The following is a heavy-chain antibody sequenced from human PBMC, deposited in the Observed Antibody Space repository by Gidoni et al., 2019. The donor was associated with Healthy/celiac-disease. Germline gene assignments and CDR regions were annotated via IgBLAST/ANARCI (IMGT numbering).Heavy chain of an antibody. Sequence: QVQLVESGGGVVQPGWSLRLSCAASGFTFSSYGLHWVRQAPGKGLEWVAVISYDGSNKYYADSVKGRFTISRDNSKNTLYLQMNSLRAEDTAVYYCAKDSAAVQHHGGRAYGMDVWGQGTTVTVSS. D-gene: IGHD6-13*01. J-gene: IGHJ6*02. CDR2: ISYDGSNK. V-gene: IGHV3-30*18. CDR1: GFTFSSYG. CDR3: AKDSAAVQHHGGRAYGMDV.